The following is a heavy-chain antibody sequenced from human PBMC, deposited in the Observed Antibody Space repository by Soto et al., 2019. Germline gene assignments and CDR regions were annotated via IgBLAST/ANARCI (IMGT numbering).Heavy chain of an antibody. V-gene: IGHV4-30-4*01. CDR1: GASITSRGSY. D-gene: IGHD3-10*01. CDR2: ISYSGNT. CDR3: ARETMWPSGRYYYYHMDV. J-gene: IGHJ6*02. Sequence: QVQLQESGPGLVKPSQTLSLTCSVSGASITSRGSYWTWIRQPPGKGLEWIGHISYSGNTFYNSSLQSRLTISVDTSKNQFSLKMTSVTAADTAVYFCARETMWPSGRYYYYHMDVWGQGTMVPVSS.